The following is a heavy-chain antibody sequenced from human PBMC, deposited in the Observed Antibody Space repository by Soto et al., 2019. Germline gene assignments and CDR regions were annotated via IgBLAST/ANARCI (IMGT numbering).Heavy chain of an antibody. CDR3: ARSSGGNFGIIIEGTNWFAP. D-gene: IGHD1-26*01. Sequence: ASVKGSCKAPRDTFTSYYINWVRQAPGQGLEWMGVINPHGGSTAYAQKFKGRVTLTRDTSASTVYVEVSSLTSEDTAMYYCARSSGGNFGIIIEGTNWFAPWGQGTLVTVSS. CDR1: RDTFTSYY. V-gene: IGHV1-46*01. J-gene: IGHJ5*02. CDR2: INPHGGST.